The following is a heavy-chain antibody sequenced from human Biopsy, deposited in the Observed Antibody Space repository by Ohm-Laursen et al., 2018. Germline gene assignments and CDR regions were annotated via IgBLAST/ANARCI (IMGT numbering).Heavy chain of an antibody. J-gene: IGHJ4*02. V-gene: IGHV4-59*11. CDR2: ISYTGYT. D-gene: IGHD4-23*01. Sequence: GTLSLTCTVSGGSFTGHYWSWIRQPPGKGLERIGHISYTGYTSYNASLKSRVTISVDTSRNHFSLRLSSLTAADTAVYYCARGSNDFGGLYFPRWGQGTLPTVSS. CDR3: ARGSNDFGGLYFPR. CDR1: GGSFTGHY.